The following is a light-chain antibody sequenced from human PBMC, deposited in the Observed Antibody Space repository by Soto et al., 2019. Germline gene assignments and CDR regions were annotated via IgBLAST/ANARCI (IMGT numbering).Light chain of an antibody. Sequence: EIVLTQSPGTLSLSPGERATLSCRASQSVSSSYLAWYQQKPGQAPRLLVYGASSRATGIPDRFSGSGSGTDFTLTISRLETEDFVVYCCQQYGSSPYTFGQGTRLEIK. CDR2: GAS. CDR1: QSVSSSY. J-gene: IGKJ5*01. CDR3: QQYGSSPYT. V-gene: IGKV3-20*01.